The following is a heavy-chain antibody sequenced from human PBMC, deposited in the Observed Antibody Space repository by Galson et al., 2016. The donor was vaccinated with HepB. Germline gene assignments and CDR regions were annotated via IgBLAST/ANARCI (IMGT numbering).Heavy chain of an antibody. V-gene: IGHV4-61*02. CDR1: GDTVSSGTYY. D-gene: IGHD6-19*01. J-gene: IGHJ2*01. Sequence: TLSLTCTVSGDTVSSGTYYWSWIRQPAGKGLEWIGRIYSSRSTNYNPSLKSRVTISLATSKNQFSLNLTSVTAADTAVYYCARYSSGWSWYFDLWGRGSLVTVSS. CDR3: ARYSSGWSWYFDL. CDR2: IYSSRST.